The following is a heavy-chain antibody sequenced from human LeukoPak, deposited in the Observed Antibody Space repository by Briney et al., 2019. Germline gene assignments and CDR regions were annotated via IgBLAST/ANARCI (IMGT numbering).Heavy chain of an antibody. CDR2: ISWNSGSI. CDR3: AKDMSRGGFDY. J-gene: IGHJ4*02. CDR1: GLTFDDYA. V-gene: IGHV3-9*03. Sequence: GGSLRLSCAASGLTFDDYAMHWVRQAPGKGLEWVSGISWNSGSIGYADSVKGRFTISRDNAKNSLYLQMNSLRAEDMALYYCAKDMSRGGFDYWGQGTLVTVSS. D-gene: IGHD3-16*01.